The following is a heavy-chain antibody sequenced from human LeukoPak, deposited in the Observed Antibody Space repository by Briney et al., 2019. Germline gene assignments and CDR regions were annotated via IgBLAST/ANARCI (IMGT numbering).Heavy chain of an antibody. CDR3: AREGYYGSGSPPSLYFDY. CDR1: GFTFRNYV. D-gene: IGHD3-10*01. Sequence: SGGSLRLSCAASGFTFRNYVIHWVRQAPGKGLEWVAVTSSDLNVKLYADSVKGRFTISRDNSRSTLYLQMNGLRPEDTAIYYCAREGYYGSGSPPSLYFDYWGQGTLVTVSS. J-gene: IGHJ4*02. CDR2: TSSDLNVK. V-gene: IGHV3-30-3*01.